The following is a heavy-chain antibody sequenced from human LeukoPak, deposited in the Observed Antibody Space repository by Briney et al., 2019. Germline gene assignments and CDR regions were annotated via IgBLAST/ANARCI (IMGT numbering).Heavy chain of an antibody. D-gene: IGHD6-13*01. Sequence: PSETLSLTCTVSGGSISSGDYYWSWIRQPPGKGLEWIGYIYYSGSTYYNPSLKSRVTISVDTSKNQFSLKLSSVTAADTAVYYCARVAYSSTYYYYYYYMDVWGKGTTVTVSS. CDR1: GGSISSGDYY. CDR2: IYYSGST. CDR3: ARVAYSSTYYYYYYYMDV. J-gene: IGHJ6*03. V-gene: IGHV4-61*08.